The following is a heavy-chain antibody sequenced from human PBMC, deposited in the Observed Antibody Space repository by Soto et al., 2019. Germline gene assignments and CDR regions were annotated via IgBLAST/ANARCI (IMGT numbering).Heavy chain of an antibody. CDR2: TYYRSKWYN. D-gene: IGHD1-26*01. J-gene: IGHJ3*02. CDR3: ARDRGGATTPPRAPPHDAFDI. CDR1: GDSVSSNSAA. Sequence: SQTLSLTCAISGDSVSSNSAAWNWIRQSPSRGLEWLGRTYYRSKWYNDYAVSVKSRITINPDTSKNQFSLQLNSVTPEDTAVYYCARDRGGATTPPRAPPHDAFDIWGQGTMVTVSS. V-gene: IGHV6-1*01.